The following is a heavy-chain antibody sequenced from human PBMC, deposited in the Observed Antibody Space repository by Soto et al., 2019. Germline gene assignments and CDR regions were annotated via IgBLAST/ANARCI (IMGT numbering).Heavy chain of an antibody. V-gene: IGHV4-31*03. CDR3: ARVPWYYDSSGYYYYYYGMDV. D-gene: IGHD3-22*01. J-gene: IGHJ6*02. CDR1: GGSISSGGYY. Sequence: QVQLQESGPGLVKPSQTLSLTCTVSGGSISSGGYYWSWIRQHPGKGLEWIGYIYYSGSTYYNPYLKSRVTISVDTSKNQFSLKLSSVTAADTAVYYCARVPWYYDSSGYYYYYYGMDVWGQGTTVTVSS. CDR2: IYYSGST.